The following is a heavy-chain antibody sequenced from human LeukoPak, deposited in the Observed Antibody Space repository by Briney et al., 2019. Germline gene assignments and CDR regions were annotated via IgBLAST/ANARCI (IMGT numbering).Heavy chain of an antibody. J-gene: IGHJ4*02. CDR1: GYTLTELS. V-gene: IGHV1-24*01. Sequence: ASVKVSCKVSGYTLTELSMHWVRQAPGKGLEWMGGFDPEDGETIYAQKFQGRVTMTEDTSTDTAYMELSSLRSEDTAVYYCARGLWVGHSLTYYFDSWGQGTLVTVSS. CDR3: ARGLWVGHSLTYYFDS. CDR2: FDPEDGET. D-gene: IGHD5-12*01.